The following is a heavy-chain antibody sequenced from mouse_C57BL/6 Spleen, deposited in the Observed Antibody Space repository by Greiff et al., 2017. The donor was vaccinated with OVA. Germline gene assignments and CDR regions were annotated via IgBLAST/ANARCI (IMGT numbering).Heavy chain of an antibody. V-gene: IGHV1-59*01. CDR2: IDPSDSYT. CDR1: GYTFTSYW. J-gene: IGHJ2*01. Sequence: QVQLQQPGAELVRPGTSVKLSCKASGYTFTSYWMHWVKQRPGQGLEWIGVIDPSDSYTNYNQKFKGKATLTVDTSSSTAYMQLSSLTSEDSAVYYCARCRRTTVVEGYYFDYWGQGTTLTVSS. CDR3: ARCRRTTVVEGYYFDY. D-gene: IGHD1-1*01.